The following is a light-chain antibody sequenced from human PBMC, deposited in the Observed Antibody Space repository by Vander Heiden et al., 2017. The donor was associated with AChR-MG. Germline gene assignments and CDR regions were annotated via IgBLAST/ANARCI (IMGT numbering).Light chain of an antibody. CDR3: QQRSNLLT. CDR1: QSVSSY. V-gene: IGKV3-11*01. Sequence: EIVLTQSPATLSLSPGERATLSCRASQSVSSYLDWYQQKPGQAPRLLIYDASNRANGIPARFSGSGSGTDFTLTISSLEPEDFAVYYWQQRSNLLTFGGGTKVDIK. J-gene: IGKJ4*01. CDR2: DAS.